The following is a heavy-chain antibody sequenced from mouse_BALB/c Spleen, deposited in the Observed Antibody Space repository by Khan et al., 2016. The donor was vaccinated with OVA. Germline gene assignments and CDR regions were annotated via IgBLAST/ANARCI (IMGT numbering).Heavy chain of an antibody. J-gene: IGHJ3*01. CDR2: ISSGGDYT. V-gene: IGHV5-6*01. CDR1: GFTFSSYS. Sequence: EVELVESGGDLVKPGGSLELSCAASGFTFSSYSMSWVRQTPDKRLEWVASISSGGDYTYYPDSVKGRFTISRDNAKNTLYLQMSDLKSEDTAMEYCADQVTGSFAYWGQGTLVTVSA. D-gene: IGHD4-1*01. CDR3: ADQVTGSFAY.